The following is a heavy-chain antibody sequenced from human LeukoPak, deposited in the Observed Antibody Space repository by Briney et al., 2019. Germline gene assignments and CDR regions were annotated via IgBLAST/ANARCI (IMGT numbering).Heavy chain of an antibody. Sequence: TSETLSLTCAVSGGSISSSNWWSWVRQPPGKGLEWIGEIYHSGSTNYNPSLKSRVTISVDKSKNQSSLKLSSVTAADTAVYYCARWGVVPAAIYYYYGMDVWGKGTTVTVSS. D-gene: IGHD2-2*02. J-gene: IGHJ6*04. CDR3: ARWGVVPAAIYYYYGMDV. CDR2: IYHSGST. V-gene: IGHV4-4*02. CDR1: GGSISSSNW.